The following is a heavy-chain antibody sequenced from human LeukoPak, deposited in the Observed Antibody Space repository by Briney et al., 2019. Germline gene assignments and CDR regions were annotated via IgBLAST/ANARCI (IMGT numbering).Heavy chain of an antibody. CDR1: GDSISSYY. CDR3: ARGKLYFDY. V-gene: IGHV4-59*01. J-gene: IGHJ4*02. Sequence: PSETLSLTCTVSGDSISSYYWSWIRQPPGKGLEWIGHIFYSGSANYNPSLQSRVTILVDTSKNQFSLKLSSVTAADTAVYYCARGKLYFDYWGQGTLVTVSS. CDR2: IFYSGSA.